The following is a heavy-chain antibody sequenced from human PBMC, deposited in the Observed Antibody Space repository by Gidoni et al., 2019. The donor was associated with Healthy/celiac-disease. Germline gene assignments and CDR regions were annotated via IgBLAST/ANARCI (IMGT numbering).Heavy chain of an antibody. V-gene: IGHV2-5*02. Sequence: QITLKESGPTLVKPTQTLTLTCTFSGFSLSTSGVGVGWIRQPPGKALEWLALIYWDDDKRYSPSLKSRLTITKDTSKNQVVLTMTNMDPVDTATYYCAHSGIAARPGIYYYYGMDVWGQGTTVTVSS. CDR2: IYWDDDK. D-gene: IGHD6-6*01. CDR1: GFSLSTSGVG. CDR3: AHSGIAARPGIYYYYGMDV. J-gene: IGHJ6*02.